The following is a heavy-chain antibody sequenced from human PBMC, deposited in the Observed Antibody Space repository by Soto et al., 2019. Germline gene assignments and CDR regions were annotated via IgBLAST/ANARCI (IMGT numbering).Heavy chain of an antibody. V-gene: IGHV3-48*02. CDR3: ARESGEIAVAATSYYFDY. J-gene: IGHJ4*02. Sequence: EVQLVESGGGLVQPGGSLRLSCAASGFTFSSYSMNWVRQAPGKGLEWVSYISSSSSTIYYADSVKGRFTISRDNAKNSLYLQMNSLRDEDTAVYYCARESGEIAVAATSYYFDYWGQGTLVTVSS. CDR1: GFTFSSYS. D-gene: IGHD6-19*01. CDR2: ISSSSSTI.